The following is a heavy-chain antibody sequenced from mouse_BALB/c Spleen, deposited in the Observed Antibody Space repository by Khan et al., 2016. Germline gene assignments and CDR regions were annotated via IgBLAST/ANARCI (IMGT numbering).Heavy chain of an antibody. Sequence: QVQLQQSGAELARPGASVRLSCKASGYTSANYWMQWVKQRPGQGLEWIGSIYPGDGDTRYSQKFKDKATLTEDKSSSSAYMHLRSVASEDSAVYYCADALFVYWGQGTLVTVSA. CDR2: IYPGDGDT. CDR1: GYTSANYW. V-gene: IGHV1-87*01. J-gene: IGHJ3*01. CDR3: ADALFVY.